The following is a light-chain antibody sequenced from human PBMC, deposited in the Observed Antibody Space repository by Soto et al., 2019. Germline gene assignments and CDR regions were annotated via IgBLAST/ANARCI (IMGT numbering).Light chain of an antibody. Sequence: EIVMTQSPATLSVSPGERATLSCRARQSVSSNLAWYQQKPGQAPRLLIYGASTRATGIPARFSGSGSGTEFTLTISSLQSEDFAVYYCQQYNNLYTFGQGTKLEIK. V-gene: IGKV3-15*01. CDR3: QQYNNLYT. CDR1: QSVSSN. CDR2: GAS. J-gene: IGKJ2*01.